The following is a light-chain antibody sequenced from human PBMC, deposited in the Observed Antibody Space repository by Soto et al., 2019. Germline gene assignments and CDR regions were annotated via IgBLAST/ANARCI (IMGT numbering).Light chain of an antibody. CDR2: GAS. Sequence: EIVLTQSPATLSLSPGERATLSCSASQSVSSYLAWYQQKPGQAPRRLIFGASFRATGIPDRFSGSGSGTDFTLTIGRLEPEDFAVYYCQQYGSSPTTFGQGTKVDIK. CDR1: QSVSSY. V-gene: IGKV3-20*01. CDR3: QQYGSSPTT. J-gene: IGKJ1*01.